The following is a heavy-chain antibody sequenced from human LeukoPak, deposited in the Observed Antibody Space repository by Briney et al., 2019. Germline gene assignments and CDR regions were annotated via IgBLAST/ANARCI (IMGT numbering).Heavy chain of an antibody. CDR3: ARDITSVAGHYYYGMDV. CDR1: GGFISSYH. Sequence: ETLSLTCTVSGGFISSYHWSWIRQPAGKGLEWIGRIYTSGSTNYNPSLKSRVTMSVDTSKNQFSLKLSSVTAADTAVYYCARDITSVAGHYYYGMDVWGQGTTVTVSS. CDR2: IYTSGST. V-gene: IGHV4-4*07. J-gene: IGHJ6*02. D-gene: IGHD3-10*01.